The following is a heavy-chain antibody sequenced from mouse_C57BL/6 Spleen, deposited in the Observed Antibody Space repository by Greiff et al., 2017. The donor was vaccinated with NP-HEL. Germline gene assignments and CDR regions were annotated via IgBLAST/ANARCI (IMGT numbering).Heavy chain of an antibody. D-gene: IGHD3-2*02. CDR3: ARWGSGYRFDY. CDR2: IDPSDSYT. Sequence: VQLQQSGAELVMPGASVKLSCKASGYTFTSYWMHWVKQRPGQGLEWIGEIDPSDSYTNYNQKFKGKSTLTVDKSSSTAYMQLSSLTSEDSAVYYCARWGSGYRFDYWGQGTTLTVSS. CDR1: GYTFTSYW. V-gene: IGHV1-69*01. J-gene: IGHJ2*01.